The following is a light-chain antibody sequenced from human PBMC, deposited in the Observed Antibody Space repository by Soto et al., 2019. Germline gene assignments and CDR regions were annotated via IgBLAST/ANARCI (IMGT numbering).Light chain of an antibody. CDR3: RSYISSSTFVV. J-gene: IGLJ2*01. Sequence: QSALTQPASVSGSPGQSITISCTGTSRDVGGYNYVSWHQQHPGKAPKVIITEVSNRPSGVSNRFSGSKSGNTASLNISGRQAEDDADYYCRSYISSSTFVVFGVGTKLTVL. CDR1: SRDVGGYNY. V-gene: IGLV2-14*01. CDR2: EVS.